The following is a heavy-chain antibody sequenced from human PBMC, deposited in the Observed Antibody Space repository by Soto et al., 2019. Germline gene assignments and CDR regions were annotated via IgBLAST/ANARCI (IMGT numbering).Heavy chain of an antibody. D-gene: IGHD5-12*01. J-gene: IGHJ5*02. CDR3: TGGGGWLPDP. CDR1: GGSTNSYY. CDR2: IRYGGST. V-gene: IGHV4-59*01. Sequence: QVQLQESGPGLVKPSETLSLICTVSGGSTNSYYWSWIRQPPGKGLEWIADIRYGGSTTYNPSLKSRVTRSVDTPKNQFSLKLISMTAADRAVYSCTGGGGWLPDPGGQGTLVTVSS.